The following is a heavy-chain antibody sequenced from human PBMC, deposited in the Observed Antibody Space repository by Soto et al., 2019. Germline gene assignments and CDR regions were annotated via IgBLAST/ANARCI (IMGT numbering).Heavy chain of an antibody. D-gene: IGHD2-15*01. CDR3: VRDQAIGRSRVDLDF. CDR1: GFTLSGYV. Sequence: VQLVESGGGLVQPGGSLRLSCAASGFTLSGYVMNWVRQAPGKGLEWVAFISTSGKTISYADSVMGRFTISKDIAKNSLYLQMNSLRNEDTAVYYCVRDQAIGRSRVDLDFWGQGTLVNVSS. V-gene: IGHV3-48*02. J-gene: IGHJ4*02. CDR2: ISTSGKTI.